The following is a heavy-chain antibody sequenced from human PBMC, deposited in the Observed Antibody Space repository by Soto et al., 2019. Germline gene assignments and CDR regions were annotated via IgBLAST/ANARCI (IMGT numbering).Heavy chain of an antibody. D-gene: IGHD3-3*01. J-gene: IGHJ4*02. V-gene: IGHV4-34*01. CDR3: ARGHPVVPAAMWTGVLRFLEWLLPAYYFDY. Sequence: SETLSLTWAVEGGSFSGYYGSWIRQPPGKGLEWIGEINHSGSTNYNPSLKSRVTISVDTSKNQFSLKLSSVTAADTAVYYCARGHPVVPAAMWTGVLRFLEWLLPAYYFDYWGQGTLVTVSS. CDR1: GGSFSGYY. CDR2: INHSGST.